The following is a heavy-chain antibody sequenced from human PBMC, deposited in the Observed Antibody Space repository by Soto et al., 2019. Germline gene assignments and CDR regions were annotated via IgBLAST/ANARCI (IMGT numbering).Heavy chain of an antibody. D-gene: IGHD4-17*01. V-gene: IGHV4-31*03. CDR1: GGSISTGGYY. J-gene: IGHJ4*02. CDR2: IYYSGST. Sequence: QVQLQESGPGLVKPSQTLSLTCTVSGGSISTGGYYWTWIRQHPGKGLAWIGYIYYSGSTYYNPSLKSRVTISVDTSKNQFSLKLSSVTAEDTAVYYGARGLSVTLFDHWGQGTLGTVSS. CDR3: ARGLSVTLFDH.